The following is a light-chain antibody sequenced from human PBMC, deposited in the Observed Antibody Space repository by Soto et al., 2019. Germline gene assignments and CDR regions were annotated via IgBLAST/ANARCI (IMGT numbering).Light chain of an antibody. V-gene: IGLV2-14*01. CDR2: EVS. Sequence: QSVLTQPASVSGSPGQSITISCTGTSSDVGGYLYVSWYQQHPGKAPKLLIYEVSNRPSGVSNRFSGSKSGNTASLTISGLLAEDEADYHCSSYTSGSTLLFGTGTKLTVL. J-gene: IGLJ1*01. CDR1: SSDVGGYLY. CDR3: SSYTSGSTLL.